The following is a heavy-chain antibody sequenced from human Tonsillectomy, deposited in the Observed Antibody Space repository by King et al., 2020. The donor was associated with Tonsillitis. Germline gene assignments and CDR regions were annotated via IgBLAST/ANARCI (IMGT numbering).Heavy chain of an antibody. J-gene: IGHJ4*02. CDR3: VVYSSSSWAFDY. CDR2: ISYDGSNK. CDR1: GFTFSSYG. D-gene: IGHD6-6*01. V-gene: IGHV3-30*03. Sequence: VQLVESGGGVVQPGRSLTLSCAASGFTFSSYGMHWVRQAPGKGLEWVAVISYDGSNKYYADSVKGRFTISRDNSKNTLYLQMNSLRAEDTAVYYCVVYSSSSWAFDYWAREPWSPSPQ.